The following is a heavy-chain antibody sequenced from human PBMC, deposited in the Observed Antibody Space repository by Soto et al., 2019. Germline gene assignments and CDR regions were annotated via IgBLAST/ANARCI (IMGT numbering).Heavy chain of an antibody. V-gene: IGHV4-34*01. CDR2: INDRGSI. Sequence: QVQLQQWGAGPLRPLETLSLTCGVSGGSFSGYYWAWIPQPPGRGLEWIGEINDRGSINYNPSLKSRVSISVDTSKNHYSLNLRSVTAADTAVYYCARESHDILTGPPWVWYFDLWGRGTLVTVSS. J-gene: IGHJ2*01. D-gene: IGHD3-9*01. CDR3: ARESHDILTGPPWVWYFDL. CDR1: GGSFSGYY.